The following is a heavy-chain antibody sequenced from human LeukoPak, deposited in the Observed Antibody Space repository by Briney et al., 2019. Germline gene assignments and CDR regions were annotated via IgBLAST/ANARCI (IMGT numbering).Heavy chain of an antibody. CDR2: TYYKSKWYN. CDR1: GDSVSSNSAA. CDR3: ALGIAVAGAEYFQH. J-gene: IGHJ1*01. D-gene: IGHD6-19*01. V-gene: IGHV6-1*01. Sequence: SQTLSLTCAISGDSVSSNSAAWNWIRQSPSRGLEWLGRTYYKSKWYNDYAVSVKRRITINPDTSKNQFSLQLNSVTPEGTAVYYCALGIAVAGAEYFQHWGQGTLVTVSS.